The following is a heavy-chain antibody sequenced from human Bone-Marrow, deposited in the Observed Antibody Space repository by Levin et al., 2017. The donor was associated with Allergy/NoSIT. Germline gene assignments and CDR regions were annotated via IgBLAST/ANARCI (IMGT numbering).Heavy chain of an antibody. CDR2: INRDGGDG. CDR3: ARNGAWSFEF. CDR1: GFTFSGYW. D-gene: IGHD2-8*01. V-gene: IGHV3-7*02. Sequence: SCASSGFTFSGYWMAWVRQAPGKGLEWVANINRDGGDGYYVDSVKARFTISRDNARNSLDLQMNSLRVEDTAVYYCARNGAWSFEFWGQGTLVTVSS. J-gene: IGHJ4*02.